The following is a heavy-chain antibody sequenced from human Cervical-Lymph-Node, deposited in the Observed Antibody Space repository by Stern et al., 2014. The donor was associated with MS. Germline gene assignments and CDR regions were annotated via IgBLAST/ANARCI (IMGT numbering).Heavy chain of an antibody. J-gene: IGHJ4*02. Sequence: VQLGQSGGGVIQPGGSLRLSCTASGFTVSRDYMTWVRQAPGKGLEWVSLITNVGSTLYTDSVKGRFTISRDDSKNTVYLHMTSLRAEDTAMYYCARDTSSPERSDWWGQGTLVTVSS. CDR3: ARDTSSPERSDW. V-gene: IGHV3-53*01. D-gene: IGHD1-1*01. CDR1: GFTVSRDY. CDR2: ITNVGST.